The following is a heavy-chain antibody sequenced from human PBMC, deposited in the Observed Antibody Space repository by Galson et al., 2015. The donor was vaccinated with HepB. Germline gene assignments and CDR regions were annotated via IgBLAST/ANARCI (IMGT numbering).Heavy chain of an antibody. V-gene: IGHV3-15*01. CDR2: IKSKTDGGTT. CDR1: GFTFSNAW. Sequence: SLRLSCAASGFTFSNAWMSWVRQAPGKGLEWVGRIKSKTDGGTTDYAAPVKGRFTISRDDSKNTLYLQMNSLKTEDTAVYYCTTVGIYSPRDYGSGSYQPHFDYWGQGTLVTVSS. J-gene: IGHJ4*02. CDR3: TTVGIYSPRDYGSGSYQPHFDY. D-gene: IGHD3-10*01.